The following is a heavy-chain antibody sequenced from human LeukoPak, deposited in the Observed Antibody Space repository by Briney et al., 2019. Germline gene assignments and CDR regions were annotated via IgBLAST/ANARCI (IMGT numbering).Heavy chain of an antibody. V-gene: IGHV1-2*02. Sequence: ASVTVSCTASGYTFTVYYMHWVRQAPGQGLEWMGWINPNSGGTNYAQKFQGRVTMTRDTSISTAYMELSRLRSDDTAVYYCARDPGYSSSSGWFDPWGQGTLVTVSS. D-gene: IGHD6-6*01. J-gene: IGHJ5*02. CDR1: GYTFTVYY. CDR3: ARDPGYSSSSGWFDP. CDR2: INPNSGGT.